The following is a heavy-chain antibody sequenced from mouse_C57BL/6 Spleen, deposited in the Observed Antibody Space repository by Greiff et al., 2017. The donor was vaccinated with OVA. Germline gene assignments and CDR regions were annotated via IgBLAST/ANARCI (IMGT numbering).Heavy chain of an antibody. CDR1: GYAFSSSW. J-gene: IGHJ2*01. V-gene: IGHV1-82*01. CDR3: AKDGNYGDYFDY. D-gene: IGHD2-1*01. Sequence: QVQLQQSGPELVKPGASVKISCKASGYAFSSSWMNWVKQRPGKGLEWIGRIYPGDGDTNYNGKFKGKATLTADKSSRTAYMQLSSLTSEDSTVYFCAKDGNYGDYFDYWGQGTTLTVSS. CDR2: IYPGDGDT.